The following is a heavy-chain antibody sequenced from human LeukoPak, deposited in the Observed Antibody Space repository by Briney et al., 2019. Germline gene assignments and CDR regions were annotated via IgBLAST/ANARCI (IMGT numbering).Heavy chain of an antibody. V-gene: IGHV5-51*01. J-gene: IGHJ3*02. Sequence: GESLKISFKGSGYSFTSYWIGWVRQMPGKGLEWMGIIYPGDSDTRYSPSFQGQVTISADKSISTAYLQWSSLKASDTAMYYCARISGVTMIVVVRDDAFDIWGQGTMVTVSS. CDR2: IYPGDSDT. D-gene: IGHD3-22*01. CDR1: GYSFTSYW. CDR3: ARISGVTMIVVVRDDAFDI.